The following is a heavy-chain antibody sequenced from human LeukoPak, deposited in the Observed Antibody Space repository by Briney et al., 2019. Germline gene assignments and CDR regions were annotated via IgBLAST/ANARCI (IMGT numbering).Heavy chain of an antibody. CDR1: GFTFSSYA. Sequence: GGSLRLSCAASGFTFSSYAMSWVRQAPGKGLEWVSAISGSGGSTYYADSVKGRFTISRDNSKNTLYLQMNSLRAEDTAVYYCAKTGLTGGSSWLQYFQHWGQGTLVTVSS. D-gene: IGHD6-13*01. CDR3: AKTGLTGGSSWLQYFQH. CDR2: ISGSGGST. V-gene: IGHV3-23*01. J-gene: IGHJ1*01.